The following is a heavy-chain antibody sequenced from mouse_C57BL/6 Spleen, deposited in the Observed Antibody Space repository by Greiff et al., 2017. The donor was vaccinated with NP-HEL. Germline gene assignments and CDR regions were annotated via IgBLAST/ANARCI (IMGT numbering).Heavy chain of an antibody. V-gene: IGHV1-26*01. CDR3: ARSDGSTPEFAY. CDR1: GYTFTDYY. CDR2: IYPNNCGT. J-gene: IGHJ3*01. Sequence: EVQLQQSGPELVKPGASVKISCKASGYTFTDYYMNWVKQSHGKSLEWIGDIYPNNCGTCYNQKFQGKATLTVDKSSSTAYMELRSLTSEDSAVYYCARSDGSTPEFAYWGQGTLVTVSA. D-gene: IGHD1-1*01.